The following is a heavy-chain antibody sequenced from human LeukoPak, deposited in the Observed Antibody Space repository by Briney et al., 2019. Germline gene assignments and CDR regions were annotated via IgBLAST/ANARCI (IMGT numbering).Heavy chain of an antibody. V-gene: IGHV4-59*01. D-gene: IGHD3-10*01. CDR2: VYYSGST. CDR3: ARANRASGSFYDQFDP. J-gene: IGHJ5*02. Sequence: SETLSLTCTVSGGSISSYYWTWIRQPPGKGLEWIGYVYYSGSTKYTPSLKSRVTISVDTSKNQFSLRLSSVTAADTAVYYCARANRASGSFYDQFDPWGQGTLVTVSS. CDR1: GGSISSYY.